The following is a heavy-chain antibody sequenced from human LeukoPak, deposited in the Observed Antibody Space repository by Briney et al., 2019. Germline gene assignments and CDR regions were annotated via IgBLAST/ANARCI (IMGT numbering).Heavy chain of an antibody. CDR2: IKQDGSEK. V-gene: IGHV3-7*01. Sequence: GGSLRLSCAASGFTFSSYAMSWVRQAPGKGLEWVANIKQDGSEKYYVDSVKGRFTISRDNAKNSLYLQMNSLRAEDTAVYYCARDQVGATGTFDYWGQGTLVTVSS. J-gene: IGHJ4*02. D-gene: IGHD1-26*01. CDR3: ARDQVGATGTFDY. CDR1: GFTFSSYA.